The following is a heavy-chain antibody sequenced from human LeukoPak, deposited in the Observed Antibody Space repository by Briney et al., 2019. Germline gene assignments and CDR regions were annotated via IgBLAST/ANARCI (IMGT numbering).Heavy chain of an antibody. V-gene: IGHV1-2*02. D-gene: IGHD5-18*01. J-gene: IGHJ4*02. CDR1: GYTFTSYG. CDR3: AKDTGNFNFGDY. Sequence: GASVKVSCKASGYTFTSYGISRVRQAPGQGLEWMGWINPNSGATNYAQKFRGRVTMTRDTSISTAYMELSSLRSDDTAVYYCAKDTGNFNFGDYWGQGTLVTVSS. CDR2: INPNSGAT.